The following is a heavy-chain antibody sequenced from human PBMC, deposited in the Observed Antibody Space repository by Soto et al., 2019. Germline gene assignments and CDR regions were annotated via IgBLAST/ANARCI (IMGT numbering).Heavy chain of an antibody. V-gene: IGHV3-72*01. CDR2: IRNKAHSYST. D-gene: IGHD1-1*01. CDR3: FRTIQPGTTPYFDE. Sequence: PGGSLRLSCAVSGFIFGDQYMDWVRQAPGKGLEWVGRIRNKAHSYSTAYAPSVRGRLTLSRDDSKNSVYLQMNSLKTEDTAVYYCFRTIQPGTTPYFDEWVQGTQVHVSA. CDR1: GFIFGDQY. J-gene: IGHJ4*02.